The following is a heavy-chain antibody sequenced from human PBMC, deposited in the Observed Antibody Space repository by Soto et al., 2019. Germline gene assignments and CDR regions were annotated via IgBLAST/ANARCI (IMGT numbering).Heavy chain of an antibody. CDR2: INHSGST. D-gene: IGHD4-4*01. V-gene: IGHV4-34*01. Sequence: SETLSLTCAVYGGSFSGYYWSWIRQPPGKGLEWIGEINHSGSTNYNPSLKSRVTISVDTSKNQFSLKLSSVTAADTAVYHCAEYSNYAWFDPWGQGTLVTVSS. CDR1: GGSFSGYY. J-gene: IGHJ5*02. CDR3: AEYSNYAWFDP.